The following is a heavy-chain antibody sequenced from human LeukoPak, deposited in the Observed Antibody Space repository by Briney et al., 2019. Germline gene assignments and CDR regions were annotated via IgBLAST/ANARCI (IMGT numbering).Heavy chain of an antibody. D-gene: IGHD6-19*01. J-gene: IGHJ4*02. Sequence: QAGGSLRLSCAASGFTFSSYAMHWVRQAPGKGLEYVSGISSNGGSAYYANSVKGRFTISRDNSKNTLYLQMGSLRAEDMAVYYCARDAYGYSSGWYDYWGQGTLVTVSS. CDR3: ARDAYGYSSGWYDY. CDR1: GFTFSSYA. V-gene: IGHV3-64*01. CDR2: ISSNGGSA.